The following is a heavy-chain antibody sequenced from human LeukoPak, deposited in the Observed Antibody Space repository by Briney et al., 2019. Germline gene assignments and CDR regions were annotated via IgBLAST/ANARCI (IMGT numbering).Heavy chain of an antibody. J-gene: IGHJ4*02. Sequence: GGSLRLSCAASGFTFSSYAMHWVRQAPGKGLEYVSAISSNGGNTYYANSVKGRFTISRDNSKNTLYLQMGNLRAEDMAVYYCARESSNWDYDCWGQGTLVTVSS. CDR3: ARESSNWDYDC. CDR2: ISSNGGNT. D-gene: IGHD7-27*01. V-gene: IGHV3-64*01. CDR1: GFTFSSYA.